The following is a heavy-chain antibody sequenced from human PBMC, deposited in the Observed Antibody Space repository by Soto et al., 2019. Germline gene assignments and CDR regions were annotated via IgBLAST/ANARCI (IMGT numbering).Heavy chain of an antibody. CDR1: GYTFTSYG. J-gene: IGHJ1*01. Sequence: GASVKVSCKASGYTFTSYGISWVRQAPGQGLEWMGWISAYNGNTNYAQKLQGRVTMTTDTSTSTAYMELRSLRSDDTAVYYCARRIDCSSTSCSSEYFQHWGQGTLVTVSS. V-gene: IGHV1-18*01. CDR3: ARRIDCSSTSCSSEYFQH. CDR2: ISAYNGNT. D-gene: IGHD2-2*01.